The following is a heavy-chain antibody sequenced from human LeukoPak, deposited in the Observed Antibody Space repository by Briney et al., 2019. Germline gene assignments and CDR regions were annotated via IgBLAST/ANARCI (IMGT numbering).Heavy chain of an antibody. D-gene: IGHD3-10*01. CDR1: GYTFTEFD. CDR2: MNPSNNYT. J-gene: IGHJ4*02. CDR3: ARVGGSGSYGADF. V-gene: IGHV1-8*01. Sequence: ASVKVSCKTSGYTFTEFDINWVRQATGQGLEWMGWMNPSNNYTGYAQKFEGRVSMTRITSISTAYMKLSSLTSDDTAVYYCARVGGSGSYGADFWGQGTLVTVSS.